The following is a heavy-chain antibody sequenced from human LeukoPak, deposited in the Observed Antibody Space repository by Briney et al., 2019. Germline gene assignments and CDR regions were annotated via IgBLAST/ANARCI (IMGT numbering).Heavy chain of an antibody. J-gene: IGHJ4*02. Sequence: ASVKVSCKASGYTFTGYYMHWVRQAPGQGLEWMGRINPNSGGTNYAQKFQGRVTMTRDTSISTAYMELSRLRSDDTAVYYCSARNVYYYDSSGYYDYWGQGTLVTVSS. V-gene: IGHV1-2*06. CDR3: SARNVYYYDSSGYYDY. CDR2: INPNSGGT. CDR1: GYTFTGYY. D-gene: IGHD3-22*01.